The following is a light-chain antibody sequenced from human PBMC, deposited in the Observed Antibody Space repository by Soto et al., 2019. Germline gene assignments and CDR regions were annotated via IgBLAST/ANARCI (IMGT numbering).Light chain of an antibody. CDR1: SSDVGTYNL. V-gene: IGLV2-23*02. Sequence: QSALTPPASVSGSPGQSITISCSGTSSDVGTYNLVSWYQQYPGKAPRHIFYEVTKRPSGVSNRCSGSKSGNTASLTTSGLQPEDEADYYCCSYAGSSSSIFGTWTKLTVL. CDR3: CSYAGSSSSI. CDR2: EVT. J-gene: IGLJ1*01.